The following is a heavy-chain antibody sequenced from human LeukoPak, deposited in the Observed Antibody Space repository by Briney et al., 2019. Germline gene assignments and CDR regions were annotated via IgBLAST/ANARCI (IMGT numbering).Heavy chain of an antibody. CDR3: ARVRARGYGDYALDY. J-gene: IGHJ4*02. Sequence: GGSLRLSCAASGFTFSSYSMNWIRQAQGKGLEWVSSISSSSSYIYYADSVKGRFTVSRDNAKNSLYLQMNSLRAEDTAVYYCARVRARGYGDYALDYWGPGTLVTVSS. V-gene: IGHV3-21*01. D-gene: IGHD4-17*01. CDR1: GFTFSSYS. CDR2: ISSSSSYI.